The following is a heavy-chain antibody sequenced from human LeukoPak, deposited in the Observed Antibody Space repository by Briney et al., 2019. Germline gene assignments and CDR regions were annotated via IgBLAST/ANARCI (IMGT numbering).Heavy chain of an antibody. CDR1: GFTFSSYW. Sequence: GGSLRLSCAASGFTFSSYWMHWVRQAPGKGLVWVSRINSDGSSTSYADSVKGRFTISRDNAKNTLYLQMNSLRAEDTAVYYCARLGYCSGGSCYYYYMDVWGKGTTVTISS. V-gene: IGHV3-74*01. CDR3: ARLGYCSGGSCYYYYMDV. J-gene: IGHJ6*03. CDR2: INSDGSST. D-gene: IGHD2-15*01.